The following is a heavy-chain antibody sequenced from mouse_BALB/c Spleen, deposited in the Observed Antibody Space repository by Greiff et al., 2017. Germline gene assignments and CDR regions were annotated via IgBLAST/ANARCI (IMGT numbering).Heavy chain of an antibody. D-gene: IGHD1-1*01. CDR3: NVLTTVVSPSY. CDR1: GFNIKDYY. J-gene: IGHJ3*01. V-gene: IGHV14-4*02. Sequence: VQLKESGAELVRSGASVKLSCTASGFNIKDYYMHWVKQRPEQGLEWIGWIDPENGDTEYAPKFQGKATMTADTSSNTAYLQLSSLTSEDTAVYYCNVLTTVVSPSYWGQGTLVTVSA. CDR2: IDPENGDT.